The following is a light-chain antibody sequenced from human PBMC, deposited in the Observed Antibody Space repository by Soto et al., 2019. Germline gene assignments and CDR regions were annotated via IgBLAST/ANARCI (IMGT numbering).Light chain of an antibody. CDR1: QSITSTY. CDR3: QHYGSSPYT. V-gene: IGKV3-20*01. J-gene: IGKJ2*01. CDR2: GAS. Sequence: EIVLTQSPGTLSLSPGEGAALSCRASQSITSTYLAWYQQKPGQAPRLLIYGASSRATGIPDRFSGSGSGTDFTLTISRLEPEDFAVYYCQHYGSSPYTFGQGTKLEIK.